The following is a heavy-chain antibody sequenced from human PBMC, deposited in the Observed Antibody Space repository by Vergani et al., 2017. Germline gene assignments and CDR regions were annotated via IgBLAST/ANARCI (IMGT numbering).Heavy chain of an antibody. CDR1: GFTVSSNY. J-gene: IGHJ4*02. CDR2: IYSGGST. Sequence: EVQLVESGGGLVQPGGSLRIFCAASGFTVSSNYMSWVRQAPGKGLEWVSVIYSGGSTYYADSVKGRFTISRDNSKNTLYLQMNSLRAEDTAVYYCARRRPQGXFDYWGQGTLVTVSS. CDR3: ARRRPQGXFDY. V-gene: IGHV3-66*04.